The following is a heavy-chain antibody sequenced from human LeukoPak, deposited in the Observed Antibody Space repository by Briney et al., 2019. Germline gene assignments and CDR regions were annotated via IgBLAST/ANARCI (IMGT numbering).Heavy chain of an antibody. J-gene: IGHJ4*02. CDR2: IYSGGST. D-gene: IGHD5-18*01. Sequence: PGGSLRLSCAASGFTVSSSYMSWVRQAPGKGLEWVSVIYSGGSTYYADSVKGRFTISRDNSKNTLYLQMNSLRAEDTAVYYCARDRGGDTAMAFDYWGQGTLVTVSS. CDR1: GFTVSSSY. CDR3: ARDRGGDTAMAFDY. V-gene: IGHV3-53*01.